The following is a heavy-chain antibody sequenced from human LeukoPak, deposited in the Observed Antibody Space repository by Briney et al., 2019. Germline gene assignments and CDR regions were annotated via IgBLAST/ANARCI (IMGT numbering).Heavy chain of an antibody. CDR2: IYSGGST. D-gene: IGHD6-19*01. V-gene: IGHV3-66*01. CDR1: EFSVGSNY. CDR3: IVLAVAGTLGFDY. J-gene: IGHJ4*02. Sequence: PGGSLRLSCAASEFSVGSNYMTWVRQAPGKGLEWVSLIYSGGSTYYADSVKGRFTISRDNSKNTLYLQMNSLRAEDTAVYYCIVLAVAGTLGFDYWGQRTLVTVSS.